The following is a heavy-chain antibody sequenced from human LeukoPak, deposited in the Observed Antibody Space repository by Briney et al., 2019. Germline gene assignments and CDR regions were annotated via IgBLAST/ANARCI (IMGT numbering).Heavy chain of an antibody. D-gene: IGHD3-22*01. CDR3: AREYYDSSALGGAFDI. J-gene: IGHJ3*02. CDR2: ISAYNGNT. V-gene: IGHV1-18*01. Sequence: ASVKVSCKASGYTFTSYGISWVRQAPGQGLEWMGWISAYNGNTNYAQKLQGRVTMTTDTSTSTAYMELRSLRSDDTAVYYCAREYYDSSALGGAFDIWGQGTMVTVSS. CDR1: GYTFTSYG.